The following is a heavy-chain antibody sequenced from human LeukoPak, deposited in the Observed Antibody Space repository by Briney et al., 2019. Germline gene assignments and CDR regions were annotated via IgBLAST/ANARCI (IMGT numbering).Heavy chain of an antibody. J-gene: IGHJ6*02. CDR2: INWNSGSI. D-gene: IGHD2-2*01. Sequence: GGSLRPSCAASGFTFDDYAMHWVRQAPGKGVGGGSGINWNSGSIVYADSVKGRFTISRDNAKNSLYLQMNSLRAEDTALYYCAKSTSVRALYYYYYGMDVWGQGTTVTVSS. CDR3: AKSTSVRALYYYYYGMDV. V-gene: IGHV3-9*01. CDR1: GFTFDDYA.